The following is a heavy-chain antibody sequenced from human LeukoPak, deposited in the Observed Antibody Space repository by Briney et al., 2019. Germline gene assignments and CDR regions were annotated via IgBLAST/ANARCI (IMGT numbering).Heavy chain of an antibody. J-gene: IGHJ4*02. D-gene: IGHD5-18*01. Sequence: KPSETLSLTCAVYGGSFSGYYWSWIRQPPGKGLEWIGEINHSGSTNYNPSLKSRVTISVDTSKNQFSLKLSSVTAADTAVYCCASRDSATGLDWGQGTLVTVSS. CDR1: GGSFSGYY. CDR3: ASRDSATGLD. V-gene: IGHV4-34*01. CDR2: INHSGST.